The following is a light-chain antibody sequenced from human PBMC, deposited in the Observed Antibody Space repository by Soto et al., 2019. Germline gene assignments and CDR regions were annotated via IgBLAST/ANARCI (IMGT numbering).Light chain of an antibody. CDR1: QSVSSK. J-gene: IGKJ2*01. V-gene: IGKV3-15*01. CDR3: QQYNNRPQI. CDR2: GAS. Sequence: EIVMTQSPDILSVSPGERATLSCRASQSVSSKLAWYQQKPGQAPRLLIYGASTRATGIRARLIGSGSGTEFTRSFSGLESEDFAVYYCQQYNNRPQILGQGTKLEIK.